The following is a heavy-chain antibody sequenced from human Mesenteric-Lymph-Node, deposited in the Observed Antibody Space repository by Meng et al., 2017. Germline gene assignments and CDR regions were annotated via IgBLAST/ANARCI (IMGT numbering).Heavy chain of an antibody. CDR3: ARGNRAYYYAMDV. CDR2: ISYDGSNK. CDR1: GFTFSSYA. Sequence: GESLKISCAASGFTFSSYAMHWVRQAPGKGLEWVAVISYDGSNKYYADSVKGRFTISRDNSKNTLYLQMNSLRAEDTAMYYCARGNRAYYYAMDVWGQGTTVTVSS. J-gene: IGHJ6*02. V-gene: IGHV3-30*07. D-gene: IGHD1-14*01.